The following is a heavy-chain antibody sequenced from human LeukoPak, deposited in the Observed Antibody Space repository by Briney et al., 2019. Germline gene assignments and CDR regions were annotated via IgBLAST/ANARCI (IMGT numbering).Heavy chain of an antibody. Sequence: GASVKVFCKASGYTFTGYYMHWVRQAPGQGLEWVGWINPNSGGTNSAQKFQGRVTMTRDTSIGTAYMELNRLTYDDTAVYYCGRDRHWNQGNFDYWGQGTLVTVSS. CDR3: GRDRHWNQGNFDY. D-gene: IGHD1-1*01. J-gene: IGHJ4*02. V-gene: IGHV1-2*02. CDR2: INPNSGGT. CDR1: GYTFTGYY.